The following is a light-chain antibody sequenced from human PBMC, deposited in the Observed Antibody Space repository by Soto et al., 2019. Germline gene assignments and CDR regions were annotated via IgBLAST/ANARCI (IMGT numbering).Light chain of an antibody. J-gene: IGKJ3*01. CDR1: QGISNY. CDR3: QKYNSAPFT. CDR2: AAS. V-gene: IGKV1-27*01. Sequence: DIQMTQSPSSLSASVGDRVTITCRASQGISNYLAWYQQKPGKAPKLLIYAASTWQSGIPSRFSGSGSGTDLKLTISSLQPEDVETYTCQKYNSAPFTFGHGTKVDIK.